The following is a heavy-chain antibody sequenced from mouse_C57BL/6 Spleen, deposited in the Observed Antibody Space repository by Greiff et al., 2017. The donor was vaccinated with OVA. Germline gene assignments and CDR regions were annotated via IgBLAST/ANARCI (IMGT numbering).Heavy chain of an antibody. J-gene: IGHJ3*01. V-gene: IGHV1-78*01. CDR2: IYPRDGST. D-gene: IGHD2-1*01. CDR1: GYTFTDHT. Sequence: VQLQQSDAELVKPGASVKISCKVSGYTFTDHTIHWMKQRPEQGLEWIGYIYPRDGSTKYNEKFKGKATLTADKSSSTAYMQLNSLTSEDSAVYFCARGGGIYYGPAWFAYWGQGTLVTVSA. CDR3: ARGGGIYYGPAWFAY.